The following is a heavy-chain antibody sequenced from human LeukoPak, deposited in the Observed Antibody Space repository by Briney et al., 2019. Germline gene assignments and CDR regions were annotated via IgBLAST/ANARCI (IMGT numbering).Heavy chain of an antibody. Sequence: GGSLRLSCAASGFTFSDYYMSWIRQAPGKGLEWGSYISSSGSTIYYADSVKGRFTISRDNAKNSLYLQMNSLRAEDTAVYYCAREPYDYVWGSGGYYFDYWGQGTLVTVSS. D-gene: IGHD3-16*01. CDR3: AREPYDYVWGSGGYYFDY. CDR1: GFTFSDYY. CDR2: ISSSGSTI. V-gene: IGHV3-11*01. J-gene: IGHJ4*02.